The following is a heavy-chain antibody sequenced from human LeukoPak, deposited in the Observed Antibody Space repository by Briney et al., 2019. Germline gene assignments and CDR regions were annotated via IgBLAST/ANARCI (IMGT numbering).Heavy chain of an antibody. CDR2: MNHSGST. CDR1: GGSFSGYY. CDR3: ARGLYQPRYDILTGYYRGLCRFDP. Sequence: SETLSLTCAVYGGSFSGYYWSWIRQPPGKGLEWIGEMNHSGSTNYNPSLKSRVTISVDTSKNQFSLKLSSVTAADTAVYYCARGLYQPRYDILTGYYRGLCRFDPWGQGTLVTASS. J-gene: IGHJ5*02. V-gene: IGHV4-34*01. D-gene: IGHD3-9*01.